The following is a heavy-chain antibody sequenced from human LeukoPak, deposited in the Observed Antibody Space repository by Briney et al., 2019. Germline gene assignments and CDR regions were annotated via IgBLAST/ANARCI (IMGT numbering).Heavy chain of an antibody. CDR1: GGSFSGYY. V-gene: IGHV4-34*01. J-gene: IGHJ4*02. CDR3: ASNNGRYSSSSDY. Sequence: PSETLSLTCAVYGGSFSGYYWTWIRQPPGKGLEWIGEIHYSGSATYNPSLKSRVTISVDTSKNQFSLKMNSVTAADTAVYYCASNNGRYSSSSDYWGQGTLVTVSS. CDR2: IHYSGSA. D-gene: IGHD6-13*01.